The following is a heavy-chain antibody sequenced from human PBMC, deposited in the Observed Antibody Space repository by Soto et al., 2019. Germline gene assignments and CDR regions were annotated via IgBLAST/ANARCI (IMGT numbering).Heavy chain of an antibody. CDR2: MYYSGTT. D-gene: IGHD6-25*01. V-gene: IGHV4-39*01. CDR1: GGSISSSDFY. Sequence: QLQLQESGPGLVKPSETLSLICTVSGGSISSSDFYWGWLRQTPGKGLEFIGSMYYSGTTYYNPSLKSRVTISVDTSKNQFTLKLISVTAADTAVYYCAVVDSTGNWFDPWGEGALVTVSS. J-gene: IGHJ5*02. CDR3: AVVDSTGNWFDP.